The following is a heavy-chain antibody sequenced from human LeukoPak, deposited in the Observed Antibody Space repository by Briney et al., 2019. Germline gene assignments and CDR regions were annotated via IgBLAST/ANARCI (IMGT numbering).Heavy chain of an antibody. V-gene: IGHV3-23*01. CDR1: GFTFTSYS. J-gene: IGHJ4*02. Sequence: GGSLRLSCAASGFTFTSYSMNWVRQAPGKGLEWVSTTSGGGGSTYYADSVKGRFTISRDNSKNTLYLQVNSLRAEDTAVYYCAKDLAALGSGSYYILWGQGTLVTVSS. CDR3: AKDLAALGSGSYYIL. D-gene: IGHD3-10*01. CDR2: TSGGGGST.